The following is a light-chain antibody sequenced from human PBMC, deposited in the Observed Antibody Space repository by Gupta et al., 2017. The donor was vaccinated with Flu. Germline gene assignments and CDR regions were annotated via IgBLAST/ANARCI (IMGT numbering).Light chain of an antibody. CDR1: QSISSY. Sequence: PSSLSASVGDRVTITCRASQSISSYLNWYQQKPGKAPKLLIYAASSLQSGVPSRFSGSGSETDFNLTISSLQPEDFATYYCQQSYSTPWTFGQGTKVEIK. J-gene: IGKJ1*01. V-gene: IGKV1-39*01. CDR3: QQSYSTPWT. CDR2: AAS.